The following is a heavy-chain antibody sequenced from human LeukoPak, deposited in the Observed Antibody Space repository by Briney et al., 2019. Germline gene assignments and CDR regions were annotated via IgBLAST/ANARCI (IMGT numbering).Heavy chain of an antibody. J-gene: IGHJ6*02. D-gene: IGHD2-2*01. V-gene: IGHV4-31*03. CDR2: IYYSGST. CDR3: ARDLLWSRGMDV. CDR1: GGSISSGGSY. Sequence: SETLSLTCTVSGGSISSGGSYWNWIRQHPGKGLEWIGYIYYSGSTYYNPSLKSRVTISVDTSKNQFSQKLSSVTAADTAVYYCARDLLWSRGMDVWGQGTTVTVSS.